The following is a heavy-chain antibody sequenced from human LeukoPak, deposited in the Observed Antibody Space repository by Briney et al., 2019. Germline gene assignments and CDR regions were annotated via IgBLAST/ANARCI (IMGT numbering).Heavy chain of an antibody. J-gene: IGHJ4*02. CDR2: ISTSGST. Sequence: SETLSLTCTVSGGSISSYYWSWIRQPAGKGLESIGHISTSGSTNYNPSLKSRVTMSVDTSKNQFSLKLSSVTTADTAVYYCARDRGSGSYWGVDYWGQGTLVTVSS. CDR1: GGSISSYY. V-gene: IGHV4-4*07. D-gene: IGHD1-26*01. CDR3: ARDRGSGSYWGVDY.